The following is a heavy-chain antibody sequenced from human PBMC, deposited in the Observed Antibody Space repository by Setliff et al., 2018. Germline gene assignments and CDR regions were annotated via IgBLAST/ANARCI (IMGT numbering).Heavy chain of an antibody. J-gene: IGHJ4*02. CDR3: LRLVRYCTKIACQATSGDEV. Sequence: ASVKVSCKASGYTLSNSILSWVRQAPGQGLEWVGWISAYNGKTYSAQKFQDRVTLTTHTSTNMGYLELRDQRSDDTAVYYCLRLVRYCTKIACQATSGDEVWGLGTLVTVSS. D-gene: IGHD2-8*01. CDR1: GYTLSNSI. CDR2: ISAYNGKT. V-gene: IGHV1-18*01.